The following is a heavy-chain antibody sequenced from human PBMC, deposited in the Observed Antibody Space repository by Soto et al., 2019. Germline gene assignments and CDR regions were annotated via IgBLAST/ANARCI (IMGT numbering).Heavy chain of an antibody. CDR3: ARRWGYSFEN. J-gene: IGHJ4*02. Sequence: SETLSLTCAVSGGSISSGGYSWSWIRQPPGKGLEWIGSIYYSGSTYYNPSLKSRVTISVDTSKNQFSLKLSSVTAADTAVYDCARRWGYSFENWGQGTLVNASS. CDR1: GGSISSGGYS. CDR2: IYYSGST. V-gene: IGHV4-30-2*03. D-gene: IGHD7-27*01.